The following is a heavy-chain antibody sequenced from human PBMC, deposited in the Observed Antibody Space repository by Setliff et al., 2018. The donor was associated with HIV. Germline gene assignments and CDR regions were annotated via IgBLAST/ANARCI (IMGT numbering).Heavy chain of an antibody. CDR3: ARDFGAGFVDY. CDR1: GGSISSSNLY. D-gene: IGHD3-10*01. Sequence: KPSETLSLTCTVSGGSISSSNLYWGWIRQSPGKGMEWIGSINYSGSTYYNPPLTSRVTVSVDTSKNQFSLKLSSVTAADTAVYYCARDFGAGFVDYWGQGMLVTVSS. J-gene: IGHJ4*02. V-gene: IGHV4-39*07. CDR2: INYSGST.